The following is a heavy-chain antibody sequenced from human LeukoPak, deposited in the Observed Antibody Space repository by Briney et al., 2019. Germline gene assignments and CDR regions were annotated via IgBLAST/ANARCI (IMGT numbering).Heavy chain of an antibody. V-gene: IGHV4-59*01. Sequence: SETLSLTCTVSGASITTYYWSWIRQPPGKGLEWIGFIFYSGSTNYNPSLKSRVTISLNTSKTQFSLKLSSVTAADTAVYYCARGCIAAASYYYYMDVWGKGTTVTVSS. CDR2: IFYSGST. D-gene: IGHD6-13*01. CDR1: GASITTYY. J-gene: IGHJ6*03. CDR3: ARGCIAAASYYYYMDV.